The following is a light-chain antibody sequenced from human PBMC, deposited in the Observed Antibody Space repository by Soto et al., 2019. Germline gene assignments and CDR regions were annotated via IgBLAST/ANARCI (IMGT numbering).Light chain of an antibody. Sequence: EVVMRQSPPALAVSPGNGATLSCRASQGIGDSLAWYQHKPGQTPRLLIYDTSTRATGVPTRFSGSRSGAEFTLTINSLQSEEFAVYYCQHYNNWPLTFGGGTKVDIK. CDR3: QHYNNWPLT. J-gene: IGKJ4*01. V-gene: IGKV3-15*01. CDR1: QGIGDS. CDR2: DTS.